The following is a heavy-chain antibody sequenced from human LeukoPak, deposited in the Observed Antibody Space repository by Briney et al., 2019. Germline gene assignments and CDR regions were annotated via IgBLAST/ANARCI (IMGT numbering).Heavy chain of an antibody. Sequence: NASETLSLTCTVSGGSIGSHYWSWMRQPPGKGLEWIGYIYYSGSTNYNPSLKSRVTISLDTSKNQFSLKLTSVTAADTAVYYCARHSAMTTGYFQHWGQGTLVTVSS. D-gene: IGHD4-17*01. CDR2: IYYSGST. V-gene: IGHV4-59*08. CDR3: ARHSAMTTGYFQH. J-gene: IGHJ1*01. CDR1: GGSIGSHY.